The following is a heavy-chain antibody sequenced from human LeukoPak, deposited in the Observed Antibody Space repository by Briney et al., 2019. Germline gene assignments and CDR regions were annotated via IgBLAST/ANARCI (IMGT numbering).Heavy chain of an antibody. CDR1: GGTFSSYT. V-gene: IGHV1-69*13. D-gene: IGHD6-13*01. CDR2: IIPMFGTA. CDR3: ARESDSYSSTWYGTNSLDY. J-gene: IGHJ4*02. Sequence: SVKVSCKASGGTFSSYTFNWVRQAPGQGLEWMGGIIPMFGTANYAQKFQGRVTITADESTSTAYMELSSLRSDDTAVYYCARESDSYSSTWYGTNSLDYWGQGTLVTVSS.